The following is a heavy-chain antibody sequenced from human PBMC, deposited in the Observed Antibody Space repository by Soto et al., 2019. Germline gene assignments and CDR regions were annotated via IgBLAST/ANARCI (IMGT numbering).Heavy chain of an antibody. V-gene: IGHV1-46*03. CDR3: ARDPGFSSRGYGSGSYYENDY. D-gene: IGHD3-10*01. Sequence: ASVKVSCKASGYTFTSYYMHWVRQAPGQGLEWMGIINPSGGSTSYAQKFQGRVTMTRDTSTSTVYMELSSLRSEDTAVYYCARDPGFSSRGYGSGSYYENDYWGQGTLVTVSS. CDR1: GYTFTSYY. CDR2: INPSGGST. J-gene: IGHJ4*02.